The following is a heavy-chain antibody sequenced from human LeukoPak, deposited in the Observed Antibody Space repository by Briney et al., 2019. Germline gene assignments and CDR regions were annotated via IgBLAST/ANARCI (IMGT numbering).Heavy chain of an antibody. D-gene: IGHD2-2*02. CDR3: ARNIVVVPAAIPYYYYYMDV. V-gene: IGHV1-69*13. CDR2: IIPIFGTA. CDR1: GGTFSSYA. Sequence: SVKVSCKASGGTFSSYAISWVRQAPGQGLEWMGGIIPIFGTANYAQKFQGRVTITADESTSTAYMELSSLRSEDTAVYYCARNIVVVPAAIPYYYYYMDVWGKGTTDTVSS. J-gene: IGHJ6*03.